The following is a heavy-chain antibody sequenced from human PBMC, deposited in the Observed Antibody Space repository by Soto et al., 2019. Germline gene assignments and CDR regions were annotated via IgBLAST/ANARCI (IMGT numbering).Heavy chain of an antibody. D-gene: IGHD2-2*01. Sequence: GASVKVSCKASGGSFSSLVISWLRQAPGQGPEWTGGINPMLGVANFAQKFQDRVTITADESTTTDSMELSSLRSEDTAVYYCARGPAQFDPWGQGTMVTVSS. CDR3: ARGPAQFDP. J-gene: IGHJ5*02. V-gene: IGHV1-69*10. CDR1: GGSFSSLV. CDR2: INPMLGVA.